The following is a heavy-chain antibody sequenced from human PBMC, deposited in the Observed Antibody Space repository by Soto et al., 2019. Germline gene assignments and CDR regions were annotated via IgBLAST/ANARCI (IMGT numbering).Heavy chain of an antibody. CDR3: ARRPKYYYGSGSYYTTQDY. D-gene: IGHD3-10*01. J-gene: IGHJ4*02. CDR2: INHSGST. V-gene: IGHV4-34*01. CDR1: GGSFSGYY. Sequence: PSETLSLTCAVYGGSFSGYYWSWIRQPPGKGLEWIGEINHSGSTNYNPSLKSRVTISVDTSKNQFSLKLSSVTAADTAVYYCARRPKYYYGSGSYYTTQDYWGQGTLVTVSS.